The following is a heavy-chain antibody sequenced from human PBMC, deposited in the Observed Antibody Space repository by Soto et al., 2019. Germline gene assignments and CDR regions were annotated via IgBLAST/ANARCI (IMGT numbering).Heavy chain of an antibody. CDR3: ARRGGYYGPLDY. Sequence: EVPLVESGGGLVQPGGSLRLSCAVSGFTVSSNYMTWVRQAPGEALEWVSVIYSDESTYYADSVKGRFTISRDNSKNTLYLQMNSLRAEDTAVYYCARRGGYYGPLDYWGQGTLVTVSS. CDR1: GFTVSSNY. V-gene: IGHV3-66*04. D-gene: IGHD4-17*01. CDR2: IYSDEST. J-gene: IGHJ4*02.